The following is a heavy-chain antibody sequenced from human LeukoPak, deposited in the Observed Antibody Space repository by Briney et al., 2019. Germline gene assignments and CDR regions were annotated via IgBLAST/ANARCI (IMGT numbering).Heavy chain of an antibody. CDR1: GGSFSGYY. D-gene: IGHD5-12*01. Sequence: SETLSLTCAVYGGSFSGYYWSWIRQPPGKGLEWIGEINHSGSTNYNQSLKSRVTISVDTSKNQFSLKLSSVTAADTAVYYCARGGYNSRRDNWFDPWGQGTLVTVSS. V-gene: IGHV4-34*01. J-gene: IGHJ5*02. CDR3: ARGGYNSRRDNWFDP. CDR2: INHSGST.